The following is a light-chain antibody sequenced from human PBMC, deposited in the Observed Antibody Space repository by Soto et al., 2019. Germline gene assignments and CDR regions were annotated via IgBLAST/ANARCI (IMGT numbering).Light chain of an antibody. CDR3: QQYGRTSLT. CDR2: AAS. V-gene: IGKV3-20*01. CDR1: QSVSTNF. Sequence: EILLTQSPCTLSLSPGEGATLSCRASQSVSTNFFAWYQQKPDQAPRLLIYAASTRATGIPDRFSGSGSGTDFTLTISRLEPEDFAVYYCQQYGRTSLTFGPGTKVEIK. J-gene: IGKJ1*01.